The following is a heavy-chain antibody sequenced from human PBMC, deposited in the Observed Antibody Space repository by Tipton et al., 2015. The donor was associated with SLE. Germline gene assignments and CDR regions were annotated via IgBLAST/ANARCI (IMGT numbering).Heavy chain of an antibody. V-gene: IGHV3-7*01. J-gene: IGHJ4*02. Sequence: SLRLSCAASGFTFSTYWMSWVRQAPGKGLEWVANIKQDGSEKYYVDSVKGRFTISRDNSKNTLYLQMNSLRAEDTAVYYCAKDIVGATYFDYWGQGTLVTVSS. CDR2: IKQDGSEK. D-gene: IGHD1-26*01. CDR1: GFTFSTYW. CDR3: AKDIVGATYFDY.